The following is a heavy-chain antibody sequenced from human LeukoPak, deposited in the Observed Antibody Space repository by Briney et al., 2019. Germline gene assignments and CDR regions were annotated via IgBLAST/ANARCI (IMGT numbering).Heavy chain of an antibody. Sequence: GGSLRPSCAASGFTFSSYWMNWARQAPGKGLEWVASINHNGNVNYYVDSVKGRFTISRDNAKNSLYLQMSNLRAEDTAVYYCARGVRFLEWLGPYYFDYWGQGTLVTVSS. J-gene: IGHJ4*02. CDR1: GFTFSSYW. V-gene: IGHV3-7*03. CDR2: INHNGNVN. D-gene: IGHD3-3*01. CDR3: ARGVRFLEWLGPYYFDY.